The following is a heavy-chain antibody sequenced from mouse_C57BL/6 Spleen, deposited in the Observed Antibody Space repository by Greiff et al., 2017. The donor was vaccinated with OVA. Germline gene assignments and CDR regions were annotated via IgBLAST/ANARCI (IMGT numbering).Heavy chain of an antibody. V-gene: IGHV1-15*01. CDR3: TRGDYAWFAY. CDR1: GYTFTDYE. CDR2: IDPETGGT. J-gene: IGHJ3*01. D-gene: IGHD2-4*01. Sequence: LVESGAELVRPGASVTLSCKASGYTFTDYEMHWVKQTPVHGLEWIGAIDPETGGTAYNQKFKGKAILTADKSSSTAYMELRSLTSEDSAVYYCTRGDYAWFAYWGQGTLVTVSA.